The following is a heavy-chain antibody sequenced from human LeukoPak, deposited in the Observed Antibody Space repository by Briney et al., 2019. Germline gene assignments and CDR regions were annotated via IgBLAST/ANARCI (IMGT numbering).Heavy chain of an antibody. CDR2: ISSSGSTI. Sequence: GGSLRLSCAASGFTFSSYEMNWVRQAPGKGLEWVSYISSSGSTIYYADSVKGRFTISRDNSKHTLYLQMNSLRVGDTAVYYCAKDTMVRGINCFDPWGQGTLVTVSS. D-gene: IGHD3-10*01. CDR3: AKDTMVRGINCFDP. CDR1: GFTFSSYE. J-gene: IGHJ5*02. V-gene: IGHV3-48*03.